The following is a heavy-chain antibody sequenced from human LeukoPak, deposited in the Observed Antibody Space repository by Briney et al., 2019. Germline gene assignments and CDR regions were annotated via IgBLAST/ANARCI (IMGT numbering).Heavy chain of an antibody. D-gene: IGHD3-22*01. V-gene: IGHV3-7*01. Sequence: GGSLRLSCAASGFTFINYWMSWVRQAPGKGLELVASIKQDGSEKYYVDSVKGRFTISRDNAKNSLYLQMNSLRAEDTAVYYCARENRKHYYDRDAFDIWGQGTKVTVSS. CDR3: ARENRKHYYDRDAFDI. J-gene: IGHJ3*02. CDR2: IKQDGSEK. CDR1: GFTFINYW.